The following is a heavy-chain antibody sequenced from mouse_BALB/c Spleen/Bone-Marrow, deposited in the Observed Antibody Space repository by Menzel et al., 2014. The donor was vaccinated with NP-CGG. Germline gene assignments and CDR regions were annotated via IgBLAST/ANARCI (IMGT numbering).Heavy chain of an antibody. CDR1: GFNIKDTY. Sequence: VQLQQPGAELVKSGASVKLSCTASGFNIKDTYMHWVKQRPEQGLEWIGRIDPANGKTKYDPKFQGKATITADTSSNTAYLQLSSLTSEDTAVYYCASYVYGYYFDYWGQGTTLTVSS. CDR2: IDPANGKT. V-gene: IGHV14-3*02. J-gene: IGHJ2*01. D-gene: IGHD2-2*01. CDR3: ASYVYGYYFDY.